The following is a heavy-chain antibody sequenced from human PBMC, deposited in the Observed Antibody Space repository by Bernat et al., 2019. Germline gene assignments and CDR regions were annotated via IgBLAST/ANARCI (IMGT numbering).Heavy chain of an antibody. J-gene: IGHJ4*02. V-gene: IGHV3-66*01. D-gene: IGHD3-3*01. CDR2: ISSGGST. CDR1: GFTVSSDY. Sequence: EVQLVESGGGLVQPGESLRLSCAASGFTVSSDYMSWVRQAPGKGLEWVSVISSGGSTYYADSVKGRFTMSRDNSKNTLYLQMNSLRDEDTAVYYCARDFQVGWGQGTLVTVSS. CDR3: ARDFQVG.